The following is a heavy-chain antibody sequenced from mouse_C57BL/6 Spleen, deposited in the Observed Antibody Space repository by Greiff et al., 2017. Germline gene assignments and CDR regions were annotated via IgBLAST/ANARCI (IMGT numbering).Heavy chain of an antibody. CDR1: GYAFTNYL. CDR2: INPGSGGT. D-gene: IGHD2-14*01. J-gene: IGHJ4*01. Sequence: QVQLQQSGAELVRPGTSVKVSCKASGYAFTNYLIEWVKQRPGQGLEWIGVINPGSGGTNYNEKFKGKATLTADKSSSTAYMQLSSLTSEDSAVYFCARGYYHAMDYWGQGTSVTVSS. CDR3: ARGYYHAMDY. V-gene: IGHV1-54*01.